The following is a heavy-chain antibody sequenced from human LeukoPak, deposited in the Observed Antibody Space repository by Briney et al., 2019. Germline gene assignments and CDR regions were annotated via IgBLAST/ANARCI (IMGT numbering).Heavy chain of an antibody. J-gene: IGHJ5*02. Sequence: SETLSLTCTVSGGSISSNNYYWGWMRQPPGKGLEWIVSIYYSGSTYYNPSLKSRVTISLDTSKNQFSLKVSSVTAADTAVYYCARTSSSSYGWFDPWGQGTLVTVSS. D-gene: IGHD2-2*01. V-gene: IGHV4-39*01. CDR3: ARTSSSSYGWFDP. CDR1: GGSISSNNYY. CDR2: IYYSGST.